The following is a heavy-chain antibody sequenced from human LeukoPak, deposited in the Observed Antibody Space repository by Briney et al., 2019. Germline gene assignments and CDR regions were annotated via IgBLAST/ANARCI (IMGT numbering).Heavy chain of an antibody. J-gene: IGHJ5*02. CDR3: GRHREYYYSSGVESTVGFNWFET. CDR1: GYTFTSYY. Sequence: ASLKVSCKASGYTFTSYYMRWVRQAPGQGLEWVGIIYPSGGSTSYAQKFQGRVNMTRDTSTSTVYMELSSLRSEDPSIYYSGRHREYYYSSGVESTVGFNWFETWGQGTLVTVSS. D-gene: IGHD3-10*01. V-gene: IGHV1-46*01. CDR2: IYPSGGST.